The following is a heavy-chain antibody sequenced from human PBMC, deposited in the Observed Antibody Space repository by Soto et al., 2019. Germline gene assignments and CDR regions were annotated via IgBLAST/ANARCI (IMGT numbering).Heavy chain of an antibody. Sequence: PSETLSLTCTVSGGSISSGVYYWSWIRQHPGKGLEWIGYIYYSGSTYYNPSLKSRVTISVDTSKNQFSLKLSSVTAADTAVYYCARECPDYYGSGSYYNTYYFDYWGQGTLVTVSS. J-gene: IGHJ4*02. D-gene: IGHD3-10*01. V-gene: IGHV4-31*03. CDR1: GGSISSGVYY. CDR3: ARECPDYYGSGSYYNTYYFDY. CDR2: IYYSGST.